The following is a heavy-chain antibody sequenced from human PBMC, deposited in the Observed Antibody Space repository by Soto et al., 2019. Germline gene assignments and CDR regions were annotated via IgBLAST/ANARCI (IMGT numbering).Heavy chain of an antibody. J-gene: IGHJ6*02. V-gene: IGHV3-23*01. D-gene: IGHD6-13*01. CDR3: AKWSSRSAYYYYGMDV. CDR1: GFTFSSYS. Sequence: GGSLRLSCAASGFTFSSYSMNWVRQAPGKGLEWVSAISGSSGSTCYADSVKGRFTISRDNSKNTLYLQMNSLRAEDTAVYYCAKWSSRSAYYYYGMDVWGQGTTVTVSS. CDR2: ISGSSGST.